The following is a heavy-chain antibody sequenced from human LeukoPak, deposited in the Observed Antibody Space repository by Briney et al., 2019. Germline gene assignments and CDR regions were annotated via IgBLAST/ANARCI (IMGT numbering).Heavy chain of an antibody. CDR3: ARGYCSSATCRHFDY. Sequence: ASVKVSCKASGYAFTNYAISWVRQAPGQGLEWMGWISVYNGNTNYAQKLQGRVTMTAGTSTTTAYMELRSLRSDDAAVYYCARGYCSSATCRHFDYWGQGALVTVSS. CDR1: GYAFTNYA. CDR2: ISVYNGNT. D-gene: IGHD2-2*01. J-gene: IGHJ4*02. V-gene: IGHV1-18*01.